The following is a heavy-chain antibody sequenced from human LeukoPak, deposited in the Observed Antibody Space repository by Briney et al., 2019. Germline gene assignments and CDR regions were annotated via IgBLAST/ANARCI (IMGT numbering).Heavy chain of an antibody. CDR2: ISYDGSNK. CDR3: ARESIGYSYGYFDY. V-gene: IGHV3-30-3*01. CDR1: GFTFSSYA. Sequence: PGRSLRLSCAASGFTFSSYAMHWVRQAPGKGLEWVAVISYDGSNKYYADSVKGRFTISRDNSKNTLYLQMNSLRAEDTAVYYCARESIGYSYGYFDYWGQGTLVTASS. D-gene: IGHD5-18*01. J-gene: IGHJ4*02.